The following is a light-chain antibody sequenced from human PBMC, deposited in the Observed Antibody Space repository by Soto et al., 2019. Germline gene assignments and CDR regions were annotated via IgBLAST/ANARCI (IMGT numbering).Light chain of an antibody. CDR2: DAS. Sequence: IGLTQSPATLSLSPGERATLSCRASQSVSSYLAWYQQKPGQAPRLLIYDASNRATGIPARFSGSGSGTDFTLTISSLEPEDFAVYYCQQRSNWSITFGQGTRLEIK. CDR1: QSVSSY. V-gene: IGKV3-11*01. CDR3: QQRSNWSIT. J-gene: IGKJ5*01.